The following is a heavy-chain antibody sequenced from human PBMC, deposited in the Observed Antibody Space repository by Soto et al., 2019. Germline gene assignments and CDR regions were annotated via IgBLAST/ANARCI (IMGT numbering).Heavy chain of an antibody. D-gene: IGHD5-18*01. CDR2: IYSDGRT. V-gene: IGHV3-53*01. CDR1: GFIVNSSY. CDR3: ARDSISYGPGVNDY. Sequence: EVHLVESGGGLIQPGGSLRLSCAASGFIVNSSYMSWVRQAPGKGLEWLSIIYSDGRTFYADSVKGRFTISRDNSKNTVDLQMTTLRAEDTAVYYCARDSISYGPGVNDYWGQGTLVTVS. J-gene: IGHJ4*02.